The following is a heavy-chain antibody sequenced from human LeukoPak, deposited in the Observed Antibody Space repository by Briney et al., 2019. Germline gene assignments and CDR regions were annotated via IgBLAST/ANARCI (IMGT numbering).Heavy chain of an antibody. CDR3: AKRGVVIRVILVGFHKEAYYFDS. CDR1: GLTLSNYG. Sequence: GGSLRLSCAVSGLTLSNYGMSWVRQAPGKGLEWVAGISGSGGGTRYADSVKGRFTISRDNPRNTLYLQMNSLRAEDTAVYFCAKRGVVIRVILVGFHKEAYYFDSWGQGALVTVSP. CDR2: ISGSGGGT. V-gene: IGHV3-23*01. D-gene: IGHD3-22*01. J-gene: IGHJ4*02.